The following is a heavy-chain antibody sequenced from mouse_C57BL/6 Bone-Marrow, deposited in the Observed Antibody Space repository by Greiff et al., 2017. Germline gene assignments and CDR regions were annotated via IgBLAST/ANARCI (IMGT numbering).Heavy chain of an antibody. V-gene: IGHV5-4*01. CDR1: GFTFSSYA. CDR2: ISDGGSYT. J-gene: IGHJ1*03. D-gene: IGHD2-5*01. Sequence: EVKLMESGGGLVKPGGSLKLSCAASGFTFSSYAMSWVRQTPEKRLEWVATISDGGSYTYYPDNVKGRFTISRDNAKNNLYLQMSHLKSEDTAMYYCARDEVYSNHWYCDVWGTGTTVTVSS. CDR3: ARDEVYSNHWYCDV.